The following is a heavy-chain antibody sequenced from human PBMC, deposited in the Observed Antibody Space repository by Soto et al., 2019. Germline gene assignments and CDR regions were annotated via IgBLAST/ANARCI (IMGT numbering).Heavy chain of an antibody. CDR1: GGSISNVY. CDR3: ARESYYGSGATVVGY. D-gene: IGHD3-10*01. J-gene: IGHJ4*02. V-gene: IGHV4-59*01. Sequence: SETLSLTCTVSGGSISNVYWSWIRQPPVKGLEWIGYIYYSGTTSYNPSLNSRVTISVDTSKNQSSLKLNSVTAADTAVYYCARESYYGSGATVVGYWGLGTLVTVS. CDR2: IYYSGTT.